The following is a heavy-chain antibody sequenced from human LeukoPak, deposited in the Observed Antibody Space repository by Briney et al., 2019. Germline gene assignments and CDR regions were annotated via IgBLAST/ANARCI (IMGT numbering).Heavy chain of an antibody. CDR1: GFIFSSFS. CDR3: AKFRWELRGGSFDY. CDR2: ISTSGGLSSV. J-gene: IGHJ4*02. Sequence: GGSLRLSCAASGFIFSSFSVNWVRQAPGKGLEWVSCISTSGGLSSVYYADSVKGRFTISRDNARNSLFLQMNSLGAEDTAVYYCAKFRWELRGGSFDYWGQGTLVTVSS. V-gene: IGHV3-21*01. D-gene: IGHD1-26*01.